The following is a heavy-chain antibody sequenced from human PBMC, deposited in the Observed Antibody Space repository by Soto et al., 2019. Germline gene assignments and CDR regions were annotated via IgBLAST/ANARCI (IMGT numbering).Heavy chain of an antibody. CDR2: IKSKTDGGTT. D-gene: IGHD5-18*01. CDR1: GFTFSNAW. V-gene: IGHV3-15*07. CDR3: TTDXEYSYGYIDY. J-gene: IGHJ4*02. Sequence: PGGSLRLSCAASGFTFSNAWMNWVLQAPGKGLEWVGRIKSKTDGGTTDYAAPVKGRFTISRDDSKNTLYLQMNSLKTEDTAVYYCTTDXEYSYGYIDYWGQGTLVTVSS.